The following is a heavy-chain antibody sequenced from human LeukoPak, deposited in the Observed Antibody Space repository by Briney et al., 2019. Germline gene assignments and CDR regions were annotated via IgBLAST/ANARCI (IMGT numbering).Heavy chain of an antibody. J-gene: IGHJ5*02. Sequence: GESLKISCKTSGFSFTSYWIAWVRQMPGKGLEWIGMIYPGDSDTTYSPSSQGQVIISADTSISTAYLQLTRLQASDTAIYYCARHPPHVSSSALFDPSGQGTLVTV. V-gene: IGHV5-51*01. CDR3: ARHPPHVSSSALFDP. D-gene: IGHD6-6*01. CDR2: IYPGDSDT. CDR1: GFSFTSYW.